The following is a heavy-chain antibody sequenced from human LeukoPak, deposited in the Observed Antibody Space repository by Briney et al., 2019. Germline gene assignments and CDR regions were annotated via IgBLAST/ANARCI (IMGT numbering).Heavy chain of an antibody. CDR3: TRGQSYCGADCYSD. CDR2: MYTGGGR. D-gene: IGHD2-21*02. J-gene: IGHJ4*02. CDR1: GFSVSNYY. V-gene: IGHV3-66*01. Sequence: GGSLRLSCAASGFSVSNYYMSWVRQPPVKGLEWVSVMYTGGGRYYGDSVKGRFTISRDNSKNTVFLQMNSLRVEDTALYYCTRGQSYCGADCYSDWGQGTLVTVSS.